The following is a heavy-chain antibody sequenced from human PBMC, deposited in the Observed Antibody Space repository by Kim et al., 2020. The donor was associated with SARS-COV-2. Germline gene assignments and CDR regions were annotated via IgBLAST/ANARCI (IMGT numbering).Heavy chain of an antibody. CDR2: ISRDGNTK. J-gene: IGHJ3*02. Sequence: GGSLRLSCAASGFTLNNYWMHWVRQVPGKGLVWVSRISRDGNTKNYADSVKGRFTISRDNAKNTLYLQMNRLRAEDTAVYYCARRYYYDSSDNYAFDIWGQGTMVTVSS. D-gene: IGHD3-22*01. V-gene: IGHV3-74*01. CDR1: GFTLNNYW. CDR3: ARRYYYDSSDNYAFDI.